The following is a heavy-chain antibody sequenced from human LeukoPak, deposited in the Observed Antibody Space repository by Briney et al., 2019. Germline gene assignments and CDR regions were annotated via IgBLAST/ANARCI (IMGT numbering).Heavy chain of an antibody. V-gene: IGHV4-34*01. J-gene: IGHJ4*02. Sequence: SETLSLTCAVYGRSFSGYYWSWIRQPPGKGLEWIGEINHSGSTNYNPSLKSRVTISVDTSKNQFSLKLSSVTAADTAVYYCASRRNYDILTGYPLYYFDYWGQGTLVTVSS. D-gene: IGHD3-9*01. CDR3: ASRRNYDILTGYPLYYFDY. CDR2: INHSGST. CDR1: GRSFSGYY.